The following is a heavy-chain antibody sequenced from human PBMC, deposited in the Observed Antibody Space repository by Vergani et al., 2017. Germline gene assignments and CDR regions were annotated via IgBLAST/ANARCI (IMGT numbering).Heavy chain of an antibody. V-gene: IGHV3-11*01. CDR1: GFTSSDSS. CDR2: IISSGSTI. CDR3: AREGRKGGYYYYYGMDV. D-gene: IGHD3-16*01. Sequence: QVQLVESGGGLVKPGGPLRLSGAASGFTSSDSSMSWIRQAPGKGREWVSYIISSGSTIYDADSVKGRFTISRDNAKNSLYLQMNSLRAEDAAVYYCAREGRKGGYYYYYGMDVWGQGTTVTVSS. J-gene: IGHJ6*02.